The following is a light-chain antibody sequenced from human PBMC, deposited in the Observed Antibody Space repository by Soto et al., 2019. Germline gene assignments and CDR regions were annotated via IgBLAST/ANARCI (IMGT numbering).Light chain of an antibody. CDR2: DNN. V-gene: IGLV6-57*04. CDR3: HSYDDPKI. J-gene: IGLJ2*01. CDR1: SGSIASDY. Sequence: NFMLTQPHSVSESPGKTVTISCPRSSGSIASDYVHWYQQRPGSAPTTLIYDNNLRPSGVPDRFSGSIDSSSNSASLTISRLKTEDEADYYCHSYDDPKIFGGGTKLTVL.